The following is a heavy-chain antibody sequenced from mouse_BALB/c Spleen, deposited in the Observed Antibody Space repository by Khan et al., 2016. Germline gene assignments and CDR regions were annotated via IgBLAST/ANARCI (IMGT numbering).Heavy chain of an antibody. J-gene: IGHJ4*01. CDR3: ARCTGKAMDY. CDR2: ISSGSSTI. V-gene: IGHV5-17*02. CDR1: GFTFSSFG. D-gene: IGHD4-1*01. Sequence: EVELVESGGGLVQPGGSRKLSCAASGFTFSSFGMHWVRQAPEKGLEWVAYISSGSSTIYYADTVKGRFTISRDNPKNTLFLQMTSLRSEDTAMYYCARCTGKAMDYWSQGTSVTVSS.